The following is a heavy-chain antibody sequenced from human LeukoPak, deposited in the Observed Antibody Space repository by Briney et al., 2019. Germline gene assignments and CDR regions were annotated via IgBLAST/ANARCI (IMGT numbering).Heavy chain of an antibody. CDR3: ARDSGTTGEVKFDP. D-gene: IGHD3-10*01. V-gene: IGHV4-34*01. J-gene: IGHJ5*02. CDR2: INHSGST. Sequence: SETLSLTCAVYGGSFSGYYWSWIRQPPGKGLEWIGEINHSGSTNYNPSLKSRVTMSVDTSKNQFSLKVTSVTAADTAVYYCARDSGTTGEVKFDPWGQGTLVTVSS. CDR1: GGSFSGYY.